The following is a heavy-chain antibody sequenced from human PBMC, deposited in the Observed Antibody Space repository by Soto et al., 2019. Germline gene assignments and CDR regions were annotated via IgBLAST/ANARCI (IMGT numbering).Heavy chain of an antibody. J-gene: IGHJ4*02. CDR3: VRPDHYYVFDS. CDR2: IYYSGST. Sequence: QLQLQESGPGLVKPSETLSLTCTVSGGSIAGSTKYWAWIRQPPGKGLEWIGTIYYSGSTYYNPSFKSRITISVDTSKNQFSLRLSSVTAADTAVYYCVRPDHYYVFDSWGQGTLVTVSS. D-gene: IGHD3-10*02. CDR1: GGSIAGSTKY. V-gene: IGHV4-39*01.